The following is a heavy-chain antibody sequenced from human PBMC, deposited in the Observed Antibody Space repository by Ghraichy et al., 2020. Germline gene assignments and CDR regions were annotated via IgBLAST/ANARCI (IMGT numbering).Heavy chain of an antibody. V-gene: IGHV3-23*01. CDR2: ISGSGGST. Sequence: GGSLRLTCAASGFTFSSYAMSWVRQAPGKGLEWVSAISGSGGSTYYADSVKGRFTISRDNSKNTLYLQMNSLRAEDTAVYYCAKANYCGGDCSPYDAFDIWGQGTMVTVSS. J-gene: IGHJ3*02. D-gene: IGHD2-21*02. CDR3: AKANYCGGDCSPYDAFDI. CDR1: GFTFSSYA.